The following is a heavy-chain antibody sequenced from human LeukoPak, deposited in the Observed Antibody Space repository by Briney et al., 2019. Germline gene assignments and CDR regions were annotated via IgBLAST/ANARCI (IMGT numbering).Heavy chain of an antibody. D-gene: IGHD3-9*01. J-gene: IGHJ4*02. Sequence: WASVKVSCKASGGTFSSYAISWVRQAPGQGLGWMGGIIPIFGTANYAQKFQGRVTITADESTSTAYMELSSLRSEDTAVYYCARAGHLTYYDILTGYSAWVYWGQGTLVTVSS. CDR3: ARAGHLTYYDILTGYSAWVY. V-gene: IGHV1-69*13. CDR1: GGTFSSYA. CDR2: IIPIFGTA.